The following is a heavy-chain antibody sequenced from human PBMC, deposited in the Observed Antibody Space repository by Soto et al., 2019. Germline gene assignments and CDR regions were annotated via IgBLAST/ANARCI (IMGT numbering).Heavy chain of an antibody. Sequence: GGSLRLSCAASGFTFSTFALHWVRQAPGKGLEWVAVISYDGSYKYYADSMKGRFTISRDNSKDTLYLQMNSLRAEDTAVYYCVKVSTFYYDSSGLLDYWGQGTMVTVSS. V-gene: IGHV3-30*18. CDR2: ISYDGSYK. CDR1: GFTFSTFA. D-gene: IGHD3-22*01. J-gene: IGHJ4*02. CDR3: VKVSTFYYDSSGLLDY.